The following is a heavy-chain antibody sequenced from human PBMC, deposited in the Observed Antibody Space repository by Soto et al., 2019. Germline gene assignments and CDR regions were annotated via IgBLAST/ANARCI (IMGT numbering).Heavy chain of an antibody. CDR1: GGSINNYY. Sequence: SETLSLTCTVSGGSINNYYWSWIRQPPGKGLEYVGYIYSDGGTNYNPSLKSRLTMSVDTSKNQFSLSLHSVTAADTALYYCARGSVSRNFDFWGLGILVTVSS. V-gene: IGHV4-59*01. D-gene: IGHD2-15*01. CDR2: IYSDGGT. J-gene: IGHJ4*02. CDR3: ARGSVSRNFDF.